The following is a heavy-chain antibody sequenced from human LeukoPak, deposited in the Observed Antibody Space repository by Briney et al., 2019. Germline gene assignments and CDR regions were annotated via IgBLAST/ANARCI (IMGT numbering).Heavy chain of an antibody. J-gene: IGHJ6*02. V-gene: IGHV3-7*01. CDR1: GFTFGSYW. D-gene: IGHD2-2*01. Sequence: GGSLRLSCPASGFTFGSYWMRWVRQAPGKGLEWVANIKQDGSEKYYVDSVKGRFTISRDNAKNSLYLQMNSLRAEDTAVYYCARDDIVVAPAAIYSYGMGVWGQGTTVTVSS. CDR2: IKQDGSEK. CDR3: ARDDIVVAPAAIYSYGMGV.